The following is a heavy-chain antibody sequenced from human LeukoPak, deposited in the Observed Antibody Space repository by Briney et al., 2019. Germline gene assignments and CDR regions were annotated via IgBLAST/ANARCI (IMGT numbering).Heavy chain of an antibody. CDR2: IYYSGRT. J-gene: IGHJ4*02. CDR1: GDSISNHY. D-gene: IGHD3-22*01. Sequence: SETLSLTCTVSGDSISNHYWSWIRQPPGKGLEWIGNIYYSGRTNYNPSLKSRVTISVDTSKNQFSLKLSSVTAADTAVYYCARQGVEYYYDSSGCDYWGQGTLVTVSS. V-gene: IGHV4-59*08. CDR3: ARQGVEYYYDSSGCDY.